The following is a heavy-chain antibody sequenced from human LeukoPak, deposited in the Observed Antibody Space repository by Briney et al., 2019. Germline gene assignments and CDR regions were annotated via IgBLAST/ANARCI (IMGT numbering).Heavy chain of an antibody. CDR1: GFSFSDYY. Sequence: GGSLRLSCAASGFSFSDYYMSWIRQAPGKGLEWVSYISSSYSSIYYADSVKGRFTISRDNAKNSLYLQMNSLRAGDTAVYYCARGYYYDSSGYPMHAFDIWGQGTMVTVSS. J-gene: IGHJ3*02. D-gene: IGHD3-22*01. CDR3: ARGYYYDSSGYPMHAFDI. V-gene: IGHV3-11*01. CDR2: ISSSYSSI.